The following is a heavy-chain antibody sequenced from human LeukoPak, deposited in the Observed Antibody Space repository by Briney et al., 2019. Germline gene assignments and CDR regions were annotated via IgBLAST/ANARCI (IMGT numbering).Heavy chain of an antibody. CDR3: ARGYCSSTSCYTATPHNWFDP. CDR1: GFTFSSYW. V-gene: IGHV3-74*01. J-gene: IGHJ5*02. Sequence: GGSLRLSCAASGFTFSSYWMHWVRQAPGKGLVWVSRINSDGGSTSYADSVKGRFTISRDNAKNTLYLQMNSLRAEDTAVYYFARGYCSSTSCYTATPHNWFDPWGQGTLVTVSS. D-gene: IGHD2-2*02. CDR2: INSDGGST.